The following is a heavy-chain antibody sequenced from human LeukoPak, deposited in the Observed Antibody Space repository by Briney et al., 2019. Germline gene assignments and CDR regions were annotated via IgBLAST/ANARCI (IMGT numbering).Heavy chain of an antibody. Sequence: PGGSLRLSCVASGYSFSDSSVHWVRQSSGRGLEWVGLIDKKDNLYATAYAESVKGRFTISRDDSRDTAFLHMDSLKTEDTALYFCTRDRGTYNWFDPWGQGTLVTVSS. CDR3: TRDRGTYNWFDP. CDR1: GYSFSDSS. V-gene: IGHV3-73*01. CDR2: IDKKDNLYAT. J-gene: IGHJ5*02. D-gene: IGHD2-15*01.